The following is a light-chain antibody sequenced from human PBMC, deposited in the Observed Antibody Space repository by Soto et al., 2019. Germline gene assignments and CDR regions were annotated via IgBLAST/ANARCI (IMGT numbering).Light chain of an antibody. Sequence: DIQMTQSPSSVSASVGDRVTITCRASQGISSRLAWYQQKPGRAPKLLIYAASSLQSGAPSRFPGSGSGTDFTLTITSLQPDDIAVYFCQQANSFPLTFGGGTKVEIK. CDR3: QQANSFPLT. V-gene: IGKV1-12*01. J-gene: IGKJ4*01. CDR1: QGISSR. CDR2: AAS.